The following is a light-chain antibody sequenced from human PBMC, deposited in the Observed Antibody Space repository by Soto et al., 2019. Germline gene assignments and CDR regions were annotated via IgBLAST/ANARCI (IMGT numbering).Light chain of an antibody. CDR2: GAS. J-gene: IGKJ1*01. Sequence: EIVMTQSPATLSVSPGERATLSCRASQSVSSNLAWYQQKPGQAPRLLIYGASTRATGIPARFSGSGSGTEFTLTISSLQSEDFAVYYGQQYNNWPPWTFGQGTKVAIK. CDR1: QSVSSN. CDR3: QQYNNWPPWT. V-gene: IGKV3-15*01.